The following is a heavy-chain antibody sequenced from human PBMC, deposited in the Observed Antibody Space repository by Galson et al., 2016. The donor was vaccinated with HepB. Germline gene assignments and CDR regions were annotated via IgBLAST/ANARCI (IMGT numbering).Heavy chain of an antibody. D-gene: IGHD4-17*01. V-gene: IGHV3-53*01. J-gene: IGHJ4*02. CDR2: IYSGGDT. Sequence: SLRLSCAASGFTVSSHYMSWVRQPPGKGLEWVSAIYSGGDTYYVDSVKGRFTISRDNSENTLCLQMNNLRAEDTAGYYCASRSSGDFNLIDYWGQGTLVTVSS. CDR1: GFTVSSHY. CDR3: ASRSSGDFNLIDY.